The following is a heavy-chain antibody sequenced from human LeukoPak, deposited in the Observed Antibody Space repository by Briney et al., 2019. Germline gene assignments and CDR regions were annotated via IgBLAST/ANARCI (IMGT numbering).Heavy chain of an antibody. V-gene: IGHV3-30-3*01. CDR1: GFTFSSYA. D-gene: IGHD6-19*01. Sequence: GGSLRLSCAASGFTFSSYAMHWVRQAPGKGLEWVAVISYDGSNKYYADSVKGRFTISRDNSKNTLYLQMNSLRAEDTAVYYAHSSGWYVQGNYWGQGTLVTVSS. CDR2: ISYDGSNK. J-gene: IGHJ4*02. CDR3: HSSGWYVQGNY.